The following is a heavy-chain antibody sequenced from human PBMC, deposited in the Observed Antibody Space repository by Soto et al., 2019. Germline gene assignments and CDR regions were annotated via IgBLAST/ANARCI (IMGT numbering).Heavy chain of an antibody. J-gene: IGHJ4*02. V-gene: IGHV4-59*11. D-gene: IGHD6-19*01. CDR3: ARGGWSNDY. CDR1: GGSITNHH. Sequence: QVQLQESGPGLVKPSETLSLTCTVSGGSITNHHWSWIRQPPGKGLAWIGYISDSGGTDYTPSLNRRVTISVDTSKNQFSLKLSSVTAADTAGFYCARGGWSNDYWGQGTLVTVSS. CDR2: ISDSGGT.